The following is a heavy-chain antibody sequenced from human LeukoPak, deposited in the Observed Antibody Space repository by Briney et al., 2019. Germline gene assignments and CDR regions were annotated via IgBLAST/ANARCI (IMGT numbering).Heavy chain of an antibody. CDR3: ARAHITMVRGVFDY. J-gene: IGHJ4*02. V-gene: IGHV1-18*01. CDR1: GYTFTSYG. Sequence: GASVKVSCKASGYTFTSYGISWVRQAPGQGLEWMGWISAYNGNTNYAQKLQGRVTMTTDTSTSTAYMELRSLRSDDTAVYYCARAHITMVRGVFDYWGQGTLATVSS. CDR2: ISAYNGNT. D-gene: IGHD3-10*01.